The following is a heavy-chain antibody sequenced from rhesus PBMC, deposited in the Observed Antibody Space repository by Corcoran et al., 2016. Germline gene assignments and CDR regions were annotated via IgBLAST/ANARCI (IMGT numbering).Heavy chain of an antibody. CDR2: IYGSSGTT. D-gene: IGHD3-3*01. Sequence: QVHLQESGPGLVKPSETLSLTCAVSGVSIGGGYARSWIRQPPGKGLEWIGHIYGSSGTTKYNPALKNRATISKDTSENQFSLKVTSATAADTAVYYCARGWRRLADDAFDFWGQGLRVTVSS. V-gene: IGHV4-76*01. CDR1: GVSIGGGYA. J-gene: IGHJ3*01. CDR3: ARGWRRLADDAFDF.